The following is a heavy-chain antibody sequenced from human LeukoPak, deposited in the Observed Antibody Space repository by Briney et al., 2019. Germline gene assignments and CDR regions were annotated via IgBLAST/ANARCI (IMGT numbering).Heavy chain of an antibody. J-gene: IGHJ4*02. V-gene: IGHV5-51*01. Sequence: GESLKISCKGSGYNFTSYWIAWVRQMPGKGLEWMGIIYPGDSDTRYSPSFQGQVTISADKSISTAYLQWSSLKASDTAMYYCARPREYSSGWYNLDYWGQGTLVTVSS. D-gene: IGHD6-19*01. CDR2: IYPGDSDT. CDR3: ARPREYSSGWYNLDY. CDR1: GYNFTSYW.